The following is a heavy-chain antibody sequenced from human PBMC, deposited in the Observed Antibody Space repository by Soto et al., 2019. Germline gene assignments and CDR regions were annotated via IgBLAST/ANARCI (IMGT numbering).Heavy chain of an antibody. D-gene: IGHD6-6*01. V-gene: IGHV1-2*04. CDR3: ARGLAAARPPYRQDYFDY. CDR1: GYTFTGYY. Sequence: ASVKVSCKASGYTFTGYYMHWVRQAPGQGLEWMGWINPNSGGTNYAQKFQGWVAMTRDTSISTAYMELSRLRSDDTAVYYCARGLAAARPPYRQDYFDYWGQGTLVTVSS. J-gene: IGHJ4*02. CDR2: INPNSGGT.